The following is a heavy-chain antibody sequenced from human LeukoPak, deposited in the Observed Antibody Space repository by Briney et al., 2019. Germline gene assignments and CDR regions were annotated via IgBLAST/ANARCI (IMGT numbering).Heavy chain of an antibody. CDR2: ITTYNGDT. V-gene: IGHV1-18*01. D-gene: IGHD1-26*01. Sequence: ASVKVSCKASGYTFTSYGITWVRQAPGQGLGWMGWITTYNGDTNYAQNLQGRVTMTTDTSTSTAYMDLRSLRSDDTAVYYCARVTLKSTTTRFTLAGDYFDYWGQGTLVTVSS. J-gene: IGHJ4*02. CDR3: ARVTLKSTTTRFTLAGDYFDY. CDR1: GYTFTSYG.